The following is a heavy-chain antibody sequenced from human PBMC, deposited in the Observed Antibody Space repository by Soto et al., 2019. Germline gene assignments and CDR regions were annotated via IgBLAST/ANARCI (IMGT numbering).Heavy chain of an antibody. CDR1: GFTFSSYW. CDR2: IKQDGSEK. CDR3: ARDLRDGYDGLYYYYGMDV. D-gene: IGHD5-12*01. J-gene: IGHJ6*02. V-gene: IGHV3-7*01. Sequence: EVQLVESGGGLVQPGGSLRLSCAASGFTFSSYWMSWVRQTPGKGLEWVANIKQDGSEKYYVDSVKGRFTISRDNAKNSLYLQINGLRAEDTAVYYCARDLRDGYDGLYYYYGMDVWGQGTTVTVSS.